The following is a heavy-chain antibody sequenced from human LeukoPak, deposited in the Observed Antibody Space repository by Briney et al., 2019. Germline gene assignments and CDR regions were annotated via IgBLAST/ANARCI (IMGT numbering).Heavy chain of an antibody. J-gene: IGHJ4*02. CDR3: AKVSPTGRAFDC. CDR2: ISGSGGST. D-gene: IGHD1-1*01. Sequence: GGSLRLSCAASGFTFSSYDMSWVRQAPGQGLEWVSTISGSGGSTFYTDPVKGRFTISRDNSKNTLHLQMSSLRAEDTAVYYCAKVSPTGRAFDCWGQGTLVTVSS. CDR1: GFTFSSYD. V-gene: IGHV3-23*01.